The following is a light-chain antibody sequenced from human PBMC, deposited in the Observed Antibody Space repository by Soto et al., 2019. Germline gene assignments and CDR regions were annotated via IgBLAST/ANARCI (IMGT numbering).Light chain of an antibody. CDR2: TTD. V-gene: IGLV1-44*01. Sequence: QSALTQPPSASGTPGQWVTISCSGSSSNIGSNSVGWYQQLPGAAPKVLISTTDKRPSGVPDRFSGSKSGTSASLAISGLQSEDEADYYCVAWDDSLNGHVFGTGTKVTVL. CDR3: VAWDDSLNGHV. CDR1: SSNIGSNS. J-gene: IGLJ1*01.